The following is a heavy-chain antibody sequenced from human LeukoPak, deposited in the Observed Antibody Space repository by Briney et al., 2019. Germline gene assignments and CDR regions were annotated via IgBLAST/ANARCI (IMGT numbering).Heavy chain of an antibody. CDR3: ARHGHDFWSGQNWFDP. CDR2: ISAYNGNT. V-gene: IGHV1-18*01. D-gene: IGHD3-3*01. CDR1: GYTFSSYG. Sequence: GASVKVSCKASGYTFSSYGISWVRQAPGQGLEWMGWISAYNGNTNYAQKFQGRVTMTTDTSTSTTYMEVRSLRPDDTAAYYCARHGHDFWSGQNWFDPWGQGTLVTVSS. J-gene: IGHJ5*02.